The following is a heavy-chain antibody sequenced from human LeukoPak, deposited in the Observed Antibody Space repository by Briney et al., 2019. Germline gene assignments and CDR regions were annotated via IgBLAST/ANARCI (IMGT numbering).Heavy chain of an antibody. CDR1: GFTFSSYA. Sequence: QSGGSLRLSCAASGFTFSSYAMSWVRQAPGKGLEWVSAISGSGGSTYYADSVKGRFTISRDNSKNTLYLQMNGLRAEDTAVYYCAKPSGSYYYYFDYWGQGTLVTVSS. CDR2: ISGSGGST. J-gene: IGHJ4*02. V-gene: IGHV3-23*01. D-gene: IGHD1-26*01. CDR3: AKPSGSYYYYFDY.